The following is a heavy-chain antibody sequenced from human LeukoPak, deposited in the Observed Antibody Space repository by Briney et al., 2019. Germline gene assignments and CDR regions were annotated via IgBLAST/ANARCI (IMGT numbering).Heavy chain of an antibody. CDR3: ARSSDILTSYVFDY. CDR1: GGTFSSYG. D-gene: IGHD3-9*01. J-gene: IGHJ4*02. V-gene: IGHV1-69*06. Sequence: ASVKVSCKASGGTFSSYGISWVRQAPGQGLEWMGGIIPIFGTANNARKFQGRVTITADTSTSTVYMELRSLRSEDTAVYYCARSSDILTSYVFDYWGQGTLVTVSS. CDR2: IIPIFGTA.